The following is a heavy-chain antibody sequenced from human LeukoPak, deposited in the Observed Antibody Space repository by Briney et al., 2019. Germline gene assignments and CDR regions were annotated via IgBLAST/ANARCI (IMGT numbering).Heavy chain of an antibody. V-gene: IGHV4-59*12. CDR1: GGSISSYY. J-gene: IGHJ5*02. Sequence: TTSETLSLTCTVSGGSISSYYWSWIRQPPGKGLEWIGYIYYSGSTNYNPSLKSRVTISVDTSKNQFSLKLSSVTAADTAVYYCARLRGYYGSGAFDPWGQGTLVTVSS. D-gene: IGHD3-10*01. CDR3: ARLRGYYGSGAFDP. CDR2: IYYSGST.